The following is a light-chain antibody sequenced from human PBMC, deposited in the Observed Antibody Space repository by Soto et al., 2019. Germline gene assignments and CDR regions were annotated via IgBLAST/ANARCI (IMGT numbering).Light chain of an antibody. V-gene: IGKV2-28*01. Sequence: DVVMTQSPLSLPVTPGEPASISCRSSQSLLHSSGYNYLDWYLQKPGQSPQLLVYLAYNRASGVPDRFSGGGSGTNFTLKISRVEADDVGIYYCMQSLHTPLFTFGPGTKVDI. CDR2: LAY. CDR3: MQSLHTPLFT. J-gene: IGKJ3*01. CDR1: QSLLHSSGYNY.